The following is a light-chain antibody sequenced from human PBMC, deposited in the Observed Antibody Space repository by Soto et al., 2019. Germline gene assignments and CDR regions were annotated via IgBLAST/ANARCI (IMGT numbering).Light chain of an antibody. CDR1: QSVSSSY. CDR3: QQYRSSPLT. J-gene: IGKJ4*01. CDR2: GAS. V-gene: IGKV3-20*01. Sequence: EIVLTQSPGTLSLSPGERATLSCRASQSVSSSYLAWYQQKPGQAPRLLIYGASSRATGIPDRFSGSGSGTDFTLSISRLEPEDFAVYYCQQYRSSPLTFGGGTKVDNK.